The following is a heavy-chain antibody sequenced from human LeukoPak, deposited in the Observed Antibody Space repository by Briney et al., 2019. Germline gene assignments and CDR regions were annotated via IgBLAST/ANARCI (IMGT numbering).Heavy chain of an antibody. D-gene: IGHD4/OR15-4a*01. V-gene: IGHV1-69*05. CDR3: AGTSMTAKNWFDP. J-gene: IGHJ5*02. CDR1: GGTFSSYA. CDR2: IIPIFGTA. Sequence: ASVKVSCKASGGTFSSYAISWVRQAPGQGLEWMGGIIPIFGTANYAQKLQGRVTMTTDTSTSTAYMELRSLRSDDTAVYYCAGTSMTAKNWFDPWGQGTLVTVSS.